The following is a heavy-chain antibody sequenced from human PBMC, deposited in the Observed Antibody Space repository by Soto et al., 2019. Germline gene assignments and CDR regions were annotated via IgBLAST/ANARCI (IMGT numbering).Heavy chain of an antibody. CDR1: GFTLSSYA. V-gene: IGHV3-23*01. CDR3: AKVALPHYYDSSGVFFDN. D-gene: IGHD3-22*01. CDR2: ISGSGGST. J-gene: IGHJ4*02. Sequence: GGSRRLSFAASGFTLSSYAMSWVRQAPGKGLEWVSAISGSGGSTYYADSVKGRFTISRDNSKNTLYLQMNSLRAEDTAVYYCAKVALPHYYDSSGVFFDNRGQGTLVTVYS.